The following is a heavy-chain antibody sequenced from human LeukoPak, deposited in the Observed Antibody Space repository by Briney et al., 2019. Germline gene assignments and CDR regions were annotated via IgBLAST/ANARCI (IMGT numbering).Heavy chain of an antibody. V-gene: IGHV4-39*01. J-gene: IGHJ4*02. CDR1: GGSISSNSYY. CDR3: ARHRYSSNPFDY. D-gene: IGHD6-13*01. Sequence: SETLSLTCTVSGGSISSNSYYWGWIRQPPGKGLEWIGSIYYSGSTYYNPSLKSRVTISVDTSKNQFSLKLSSVTAADTAVYYCARHRYSSNPFDYWGQGTLVTVSS. CDR2: IYYSGST.